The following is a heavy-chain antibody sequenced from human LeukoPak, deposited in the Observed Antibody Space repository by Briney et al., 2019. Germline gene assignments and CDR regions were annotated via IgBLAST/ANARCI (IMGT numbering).Heavy chain of an antibody. Sequence: PSETLSLTCIVPGDSISSNYWSWIRQPPGKGLEWIGYIYHSGSTNYNPSLKSRVTISIDTSRKHFSLKLSSVTAADTAVYYCVRGHLVGGWFKYGAFDIWGQGTMVTVSS. D-gene: IGHD6-19*01. J-gene: IGHJ3*02. CDR1: GDSISSNY. CDR3: VRGHLVGGWFKYGAFDI. V-gene: IGHV4-59*01. CDR2: IYHSGST.